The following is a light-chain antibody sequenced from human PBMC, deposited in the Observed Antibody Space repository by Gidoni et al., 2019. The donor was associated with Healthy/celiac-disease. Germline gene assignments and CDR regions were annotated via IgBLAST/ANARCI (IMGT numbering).Light chain of an antibody. CDR2: AAS. CDR3: QQSYSTPLT. J-gene: IGKJ4*01. V-gene: IGKV1-39*01. Sequence: DIQMTQSPSSLSASVGDRVTITCRASQSISSYLNWYQQKPGKAPQLLIYAASSLQSGVPSRFSGSGSGTDFTLTISSLQPADFATYYCQQSYSTPLTFGGGTKVEIK. CDR1: QSISSY.